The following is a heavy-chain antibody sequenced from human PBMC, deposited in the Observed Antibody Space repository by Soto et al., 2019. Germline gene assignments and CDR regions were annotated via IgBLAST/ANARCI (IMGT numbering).Heavy chain of an antibody. CDR2: ISGSGGST. Sequence: GGSLRLSCAASGFTFSSYAMSWVRQAPGKGLEWVSAISGSGGSTYYADSVKGRFTISRDNSKNTLYLQMNSLRAEDTAVYYCAKVPAVHYYYYYGMDVWGQGTTVTVSS. J-gene: IGHJ6*02. CDR1: GFTFSSYA. D-gene: IGHD2-2*01. CDR3: AKVPAVHYYYYYGMDV. V-gene: IGHV3-23*01.